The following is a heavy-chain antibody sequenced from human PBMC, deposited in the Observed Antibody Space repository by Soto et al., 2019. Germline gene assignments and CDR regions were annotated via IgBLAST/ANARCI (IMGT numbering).Heavy chain of an antibody. Sequence: QVQLQQWGAGLLKPSETLSLTCAVYGGSFSGYYWSWIRQPPGKGLEWIGEINHSGSTNYNPSLKSRVTISVDTSKNHFSLKLSSVTAADTAVYYCARPRLYCSGGSCSYYYYGMDVWGQGTTVTVSS. V-gene: IGHV4-34*01. D-gene: IGHD2-15*01. CDR1: GGSFSGYY. CDR3: ARPRLYCSGGSCSYYYYGMDV. J-gene: IGHJ6*02. CDR2: INHSGST.